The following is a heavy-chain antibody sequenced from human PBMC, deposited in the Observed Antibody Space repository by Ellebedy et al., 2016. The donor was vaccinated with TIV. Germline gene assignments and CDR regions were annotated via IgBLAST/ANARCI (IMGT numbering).Heavy chain of an antibody. D-gene: IGHD4-17*01. CDR3: ARLGDYGDPNYYFDY. CDR1: GGTFSSYA. CDR2: IIPIFGTA. Sequence: ASVKVSCKASGGTFSSYAISWVRQAPGQGLEWMGGIIPIFGTANYAQKFQGRVTITADESTSTAYMELSSLRSDDTAVYYCARLGDYGDPNYYFDYWGQGTLVTVSS. V-gene: IGHV1-69*13. J-gene: IGHJ4*02.